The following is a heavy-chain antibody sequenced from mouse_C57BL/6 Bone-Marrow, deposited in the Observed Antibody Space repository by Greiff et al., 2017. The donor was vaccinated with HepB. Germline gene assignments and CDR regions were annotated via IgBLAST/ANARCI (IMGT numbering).Heavy chain of an antibody. CDR3: TVLRAY. D-gene: IGHD1-1*01. CDR2: IDPETGGT. CDR1: GYTFTDYE. Sequence: QVQLQQSGAELVRPGASVTLSCKASGYTFTDYEMHWVKQTPVHGLEWIGAIDPETGGTAYNQKFKGKAILTADQSSSTAYMELRILTSEDSAVYYCTVLRAYWGQGTLVTVSA. J-gene: IGHJ3*01. V-gene: IGHV1-15*01.